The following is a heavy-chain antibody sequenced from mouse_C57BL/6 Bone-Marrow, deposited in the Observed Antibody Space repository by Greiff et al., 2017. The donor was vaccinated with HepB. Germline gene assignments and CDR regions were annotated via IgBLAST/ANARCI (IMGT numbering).Heavy chain of an antibody. CDR3: TPAHGFAY. Sequence: VQLQESGAELVRPGASVTLSCKASGYAFTDYEMHWVKQTPAHGLEWIGAIDPETGGTAYNQKFKGKAILTADKSSSTAYMELRSLTSEDSAVYYCTPAHGFAYWGQGTLVTVSA. J-gene: IGHJ3*01. CDR1: GYAFTDYE. CDR2: IDPETGGT. V-gene: IGHV1-15*01.